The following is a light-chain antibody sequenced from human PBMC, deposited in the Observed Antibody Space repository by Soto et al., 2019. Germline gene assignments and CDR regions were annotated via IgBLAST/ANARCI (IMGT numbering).Light chain of an antibody. CDR2: AVS. CDR1: RGISTY. Sequence: EIVLTQSPGTLSLSPGERATLSCRASRGISTYLAWYQQKPGQAPRLLIYAVSSRATGIADRFSGSGSGTDFTLTISRLEPEDFALYYCQQYGTSRWTFGQGTKVDI. J-gene: IGKJ1*01. V-gene: IGKV3-20*01. CDR3: QQYGTSRWT.